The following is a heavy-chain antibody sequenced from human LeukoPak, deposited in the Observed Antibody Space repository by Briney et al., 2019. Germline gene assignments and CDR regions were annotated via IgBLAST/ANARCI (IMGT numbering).Heavy chain of an antibody. V-gene: IGHV3-69-1*01. CDR2: IYADGTT. Sequence: TAGSLRLSCAASGFTFSDYYLSWIRQAPGKGLEWVSFIYADGTTYYADSVKGRFTVSRDNAKNSVYLQMNSLRTEDTAIYYCAGAWSRVDGFDIWGQGTMVTVSS. J-gene: IGHJ3*02. D-gene: IGHD2-8*02. CDR1: GFTFSDYY. CDR3: AGAWSRVDGFDI.